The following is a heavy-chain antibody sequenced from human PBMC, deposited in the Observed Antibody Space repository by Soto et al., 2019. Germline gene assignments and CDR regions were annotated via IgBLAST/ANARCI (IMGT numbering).Heavy chain of an antibody. CDR3: AAGYSGRYSRFDF. Sequence: QVQLVQSGAEQKKPGSSVKVSCKASGDAFTKLGFTWVRQAPGQGQEWVGQFIPSFGTAKYAPRFQGRVTIGADESTSIAFIQLTSLRNEDTAMYYCAAGYSGRYSRFDFWGQGTPVTVS. CDR1: GDAFTKLG. J-gene: IGHJ4*02. D-gene: IGHD1-26*01. CDR2: FIPSFGTA. V-gene: IGHV1-69*01.